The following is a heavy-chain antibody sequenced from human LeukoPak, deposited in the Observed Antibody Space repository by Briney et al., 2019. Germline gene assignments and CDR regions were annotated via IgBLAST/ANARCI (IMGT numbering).Heavy chain of an antibody. CDR1: VFTFDDYG. CDR3: ARLVSDDYVWGCVGAFDI. V-gene: IGHV3-20*04. CDR2: INLKGGNT. Sequence: GGSLRLSCAASVFTFDDYGMIGVRQAPGKGPEGGSDINLKGGNTLYADAVKGRYTIPRDNSKNTLYLQMNSLRAEDTAVYYCARLVSDDYVWGCVGAFDIWCQGTMVSVCS. D-gene: IGHD3-16*01. J-gene: IGHJ3*02.